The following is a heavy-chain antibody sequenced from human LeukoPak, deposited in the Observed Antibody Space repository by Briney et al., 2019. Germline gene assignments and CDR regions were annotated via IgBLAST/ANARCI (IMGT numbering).Heavy chain of an antibody. V-gene: IGHV3-21*01. J-gene: IGHJ4*02. D-gene: IGHD3-16*02. CDR3: ARALPEPSFYDYIWRSYRFLVY. Sequence: GGSLRLSCAASGFTFSSYSMNWVRQAPGKGLEWVSSISSSSSYIYYADSVKGRFTISRDNAKNSLYLQMNSLRAEDTAVYYCARALPEPSFYDYIWRSYRFLVYWGQGTLVTVSS. CDR2: ISSSSSYI. CDR1: GFTFSSYS.